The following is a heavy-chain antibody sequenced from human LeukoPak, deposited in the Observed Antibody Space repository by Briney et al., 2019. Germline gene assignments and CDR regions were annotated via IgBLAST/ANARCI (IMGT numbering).Heavy chain of an antibody. CDR1: GFTFSSYA. Sequence: PGGSLRLSCAASGFTFSSYAIHWVRQAPGKGLEWVALISYDGSNKYYADSVKGRFTISRDNSKNTLYLQMNSLRAEDTAVYYCAKVSGYSSSSGNWFGPWGQGTLVTVSS. CDR2: ISYDGSNK. D-gene: IGHD6-6*01. CDR3: AKVSGYSSSSGNWFGP. V-gene: IGHV3-30*04. J-gene: IGHJ5*02.